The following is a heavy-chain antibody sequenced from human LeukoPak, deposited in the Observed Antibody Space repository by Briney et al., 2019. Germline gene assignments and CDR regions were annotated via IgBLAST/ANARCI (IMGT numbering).Heavy chain of an antibody. CDR3: ARDLITMVRGVTDY. J-gene: IGHJ4*02. D-gene: IGHD3-10*01. CDR2: ISAYNGNT. CDR1: GYTFTSYG. Sequence: GSSVKVSCKASGYTFTSYGISWVRQAPGQGLEWMGWISAYNGNTNYAQKLQGRVTMTTDTSTSTAYMELRSLRSDDTAVYYCARDLITMVRGVTDYWGQGTLVTVSS. V-gene: IGHV1-18*01.